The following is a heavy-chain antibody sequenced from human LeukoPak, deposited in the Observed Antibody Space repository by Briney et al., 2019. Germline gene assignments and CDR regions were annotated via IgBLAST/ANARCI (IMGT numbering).Heavy chain of an antibody. CDR2: INPNSGGT. CDR3: ARDTTRDNWFDP. Sequence: VASVKVSSKASGYTFTGYYMHWVRQAPGQGLEWMGWINPNSGGTNYAQKFQGRVTMTRDTSISTDYMELSGLRSDDTAVYYCARDTTRDNWFDPWGQGTLVTVSA. V-gene: IGHV1-2*02. D-gene: IGHD1-26*01. J-gene: IGHJ5*02. CDR1: GYTFTGYY.